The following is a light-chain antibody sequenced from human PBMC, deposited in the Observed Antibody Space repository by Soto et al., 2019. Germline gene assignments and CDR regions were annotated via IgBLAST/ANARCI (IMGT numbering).Light chain of an antibody. CDR2: DDS. J-gene: IGLJ2*01. CDR3: QLWDSASDHVV. V-gene: IGLV3-21*02. Sequence: SYELTQPPSVSVAPGQTASITCGGNNIGSKSVHWYQQKPGQAPVLVVYDDSDRPSGIPERLSGSNSGNTATLTISRVETGDEADYYCQLWDSASDHVVFGGGTKSPS. CDR1: NIGSKS.